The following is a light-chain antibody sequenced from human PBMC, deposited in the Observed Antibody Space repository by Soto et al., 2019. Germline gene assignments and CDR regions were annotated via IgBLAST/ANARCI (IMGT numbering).Light chain of an antibody. Sequence: DLQMTQSPSSLSASVGVRVTITCRASQSISSYLNWYQQKPGKAPKLLIYAASSLQSGVPSRFSGSGSGTDFTLTISSLQPEDFATYYCQQSYSTPYTFGQGTKLEIK. CDR1: QSISSY. J-gene: IGKJ2*01. CDR3: QQSYSTPYT. V-gene: IGKV1-39*01. CDR2: AAS.